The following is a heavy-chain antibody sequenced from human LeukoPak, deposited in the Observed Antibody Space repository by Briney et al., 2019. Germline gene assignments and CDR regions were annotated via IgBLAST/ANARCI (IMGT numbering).Heavy chain of an antibody. CDR1: GFTVSSNY. V-gene: IGHV3-7*03. CDR3: ARVGIGGKLRYFDWLLRMPYYFDY. Sequence: GGSLRPSCAASGFTVSSNYMSWVRQAPGKGLEWVANIKQDGSEKYYVDSVKGRFTISRDNAKNSLYLQMNSLRAEDTAVYYCARVGIGGKLRYFDWLLRMPYYFDYWGQGTLVTVSS. D-gene: IGHD3-9*01. CDR2: IKQDGSEK. J-gene: IGHJ4*02.